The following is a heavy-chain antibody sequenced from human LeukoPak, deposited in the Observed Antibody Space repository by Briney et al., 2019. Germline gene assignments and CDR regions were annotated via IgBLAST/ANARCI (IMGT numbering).Heavy chain of an antibody. V-gene: IGHV1-18*01. CDR1: GYTFTSYG. J-gene: IGHJ4*02. D-gene: IGHD6-13*01. CDR2: ISAYNGNT. Sequence: ASVKVSCKASGYTFTSYGISWVRQAPGQGLEWMGWISAYNGNTNYAQKLQGRVTITADESTSTAYMELSSLRSEDTAVYYCAWTFGYSSSWYWDYWGQGTLVTVSS. CDR3: AWTFGYSSSWYWDY.